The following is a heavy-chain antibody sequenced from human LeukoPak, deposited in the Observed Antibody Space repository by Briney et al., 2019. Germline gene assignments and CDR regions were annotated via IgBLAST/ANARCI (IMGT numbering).Heavy chain of an antibody. J-gene: IGHJ3*02. CDR3: ARDALLRLPDAFDI. V-gene: IGHV3-48*01. Sequence: GGSLRLSCAASGFSISSSAMNWVRQAPGKGLEWVSYISSSSSTIYYADSVKGRFTISRDNAKNSLYLQMNSLRAEDTAVYYCARDALLRLPDAFDIWGQGTMVTVSS. D-gene: IGHD2-15*01. CDR2: ISSSSSTI. CDR1: GFSISSSA.